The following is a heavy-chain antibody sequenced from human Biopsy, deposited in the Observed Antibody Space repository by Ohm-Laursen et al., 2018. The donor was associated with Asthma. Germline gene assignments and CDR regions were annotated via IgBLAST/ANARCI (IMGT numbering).Heavy chain of an antibody. J-gene: IGHJ6*02. CDR2: IYHRGNT. CDR1: GYSISNGGYY. CDR3: ARDYYDFWNRSVYTYFGMDV. V-gene: IGHV4-31*03. D-gene: IGHD3-3*01. Sequence: SDTLSLTCSVSGYSISNGGYYWTWVRQRPGKGLEWIGNIYHRGNTKYNPSLKSRLSFSVDTSKNQFSLKLSSVTDADTAIYFCARDYYDFWNRSVYTYFGMDVWGRGTTVVVSS.